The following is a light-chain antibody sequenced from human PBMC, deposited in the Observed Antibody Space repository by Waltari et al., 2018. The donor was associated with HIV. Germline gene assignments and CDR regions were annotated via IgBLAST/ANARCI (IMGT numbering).Light chain of an antibody. J-gene: IGLJ1*01. CDR3: CSYAGWSDSWV. Sequence: SALTQPPSASGSPGQSVTISCTGTSSDVGGYNYVSWYLQRPGKAPKLVVYEVIKRPSGVPDRFSASKSGNTASLTVSGLQAEDEGDYYCCSYAGWSDSWVFGTGTKVTVL. CDR2: EVI. V-gene: IGLV2-8*01. CDR1: SSDVGGYNY.